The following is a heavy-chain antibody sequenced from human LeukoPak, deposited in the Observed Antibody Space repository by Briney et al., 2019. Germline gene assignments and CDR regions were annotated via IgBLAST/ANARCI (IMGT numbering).Heavy chain of an antibody. J-gene: IGHJ4*02. D-gene: IGHD5-12*01. CDR1: GFTFSNYS. V-gene: IGHV3-48*04. CDR3: ARDNRGYDY. Sequence: GGSLRLSCAASGFTFSNYSMNWVRQAPGKGLEWISYITSSSSAIYYTDSVKGRFTVSRDNAKNSLYLQMNSLRAEDTAVYYCARDNRGYDYWGQGTLVTVSS. CDR2: ITSSSSAI.